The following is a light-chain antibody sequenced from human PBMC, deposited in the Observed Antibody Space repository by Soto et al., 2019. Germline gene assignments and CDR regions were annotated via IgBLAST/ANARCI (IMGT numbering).Light chain of an antibody. V-gene: IGKV3-11*01. CDR3: QQRSNWPRTWT. Sequence: EVVLTQSPATLSLSPGESATLSCRASQSVGSYLAWYQHKPGQPPRLLIYDASNRATGLPARFSGSVSGTDFTLTISSLEHEDFAVYYCQQRSNWPRTWTFGQGTKVEIK. CDR1: QSVGSY. CDR2: DAS. J-gene: IGKJ1*01.